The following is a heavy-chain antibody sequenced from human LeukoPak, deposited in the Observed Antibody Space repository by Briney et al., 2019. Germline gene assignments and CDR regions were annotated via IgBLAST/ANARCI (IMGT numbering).Heavy chain of an antibody. Sequence: SETLSLTCAVYGVSFSGYYWSWIRQPPGKGLEWIGEINHSGSTNYNPSLKSRVTISVDTSKNQFSLKLSSVTAADTAVYYCARGSSQPLLGWFDPWGQGTLVTVSS. V-gene: IGHV4-34*01. CDR3: ARGSSQPLLGWFDP. D-gene: IGHD6-6*01. J-gene: IGHJ5*02. CDR2: INHSGST. CDR1: GVSFSGYY.